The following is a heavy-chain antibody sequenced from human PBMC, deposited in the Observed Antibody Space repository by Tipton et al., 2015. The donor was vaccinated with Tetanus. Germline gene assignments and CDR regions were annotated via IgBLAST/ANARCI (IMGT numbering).Heavy chain of an antibody. D-gene: IGHD5-18*01. Sequence: TLSLTCTVSGGSIGSGGNYWSWIRQHPGKGLEWIGNNYYSGSTNYNPSLKSRVTISVATSKNPFSLKLGSVTAADTAVYYCARGRRIQLWNDAFDIWGQGPMVTVSS. CDR3: ARGRRIQLWNDAFDI. J-gene: IGHJ3*02. CDR1: GGSIGSGGNY. V-gene: IGHV4-31*03. CDR2: NYYSGST.